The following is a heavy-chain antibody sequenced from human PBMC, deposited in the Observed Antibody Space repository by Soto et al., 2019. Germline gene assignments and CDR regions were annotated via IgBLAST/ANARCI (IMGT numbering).Heavy chain of an antibody. J-gene: IGHJ5*02. CDR2: MSWDGNNK. CDR1: GFSFSSYG. CDR3: AKGGSSSARYFDR. Sequence: QVQVVESGGGVVQPGRSLRLSCAASGFSFSSYGMHWVRQAPGKGLEWVAIMSWDGNNKYYADSVRGRFTISRDSSKNTLFLQMNSLRVEDTAMYYCAKGGSSSARYFDRWGLGTLVTVSS. V-gene: IGHV3-30*18. D-gene: IGHD6-6*01.